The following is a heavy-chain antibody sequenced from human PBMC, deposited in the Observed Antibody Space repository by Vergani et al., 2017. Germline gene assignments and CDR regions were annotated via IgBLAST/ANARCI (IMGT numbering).Heavy chain of an antibody. V-gene: IGHV1-69*13. CDR1: GGTFSSYA. CDR2: IIPIFGTT. J-gene: IGHJ4*02. CDR3: AGEGGAVRGFDY. Sequence: QVQLVQSGAEVKKPGSSVKVSCKASGGTFSSYAISWVRQAPGQGLEWMGGIIPIFGTTNYAQKLQGRVTITADESTSTAYMELSSLRSEDTGVYYCAGEGGAVRGFDYWGQGTLVTVSS. D-gene: IGHD4-17*01.